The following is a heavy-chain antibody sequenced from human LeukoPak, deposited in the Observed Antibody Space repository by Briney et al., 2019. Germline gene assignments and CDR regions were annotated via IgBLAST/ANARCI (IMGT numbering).Heavy chain of an antibody. CDR2: IPYTGST. CDR1: GGSLSPYF. D-gene: IGHD3-10*01. V-gene: IGHV4-59*01. J-gene: IGHJ5*02. CDR3: ARDDYRGVTNFDP. Sequence: SETLSLTCTVSGGSLSPYFWSWMRQTPGKGLEWIGYIPYTGSTNYNPALKSRVTISVDTSKNQFSLQLTSVTAADTAVYYCARDDYRGVTNFDPWGQGTLVTVSS.